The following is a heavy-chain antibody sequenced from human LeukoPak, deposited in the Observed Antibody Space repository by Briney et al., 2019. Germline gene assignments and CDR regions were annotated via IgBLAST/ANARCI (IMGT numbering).Heavy chain of an antibody. CDR1: GYTFTDYY. V-gene: IGHV1-2*02. D-gene: IGHD3-16*01. CDR3: AKENIIGGIVDGEDY. CDR2: INPDSGDT. Sequence: ASVKVSCKASGYTFTDYYMQWVRQAPGRGLEWMGWINPDSGDTYYAQKFQGSITMTRDTSITTVYMELTRLTSDDTAVYYCAKENIIGGIVDGEDYWGQGTLVTVSS. J-gene: IGHJ4*02.